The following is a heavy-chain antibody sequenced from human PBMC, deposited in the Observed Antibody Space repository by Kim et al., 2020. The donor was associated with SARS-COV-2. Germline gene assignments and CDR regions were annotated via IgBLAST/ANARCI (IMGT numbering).Heavy chain of an antibody. CDR3: ARDPYSTGWFDY. D-gene: IGHD6-19*01. CDR1: GGSISNYY. Sequence: SETLSLTCTVSGGSISNYYWSWIRQPPGKGLEWIGYLYYSGSTNYNPSLKSRVTIFVDTSKNQFSLKLTSVTAADTAVYYCARDPYSTGWFDYWGQGALVTVSS. V-gene: IGHV4-59*13. CDR2: LYYSGST. J-gene: IGHJ4*02.